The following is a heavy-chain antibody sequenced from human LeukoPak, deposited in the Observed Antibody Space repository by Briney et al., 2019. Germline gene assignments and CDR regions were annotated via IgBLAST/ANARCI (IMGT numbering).Heavy chain of an antibody. V-gene: IGHV4-59*01. CDR3: ARGHSGYDGATDY. J-gene: IGHJ4*02. CDR1: GGSFSTYY. CDR2: INYSGST. D-gene: IGHD5-12*01. Sequence: PSETLSLTCTVSGGSFSTYYWSWIRQPPGKGLEWIGYINYSGSTTYSPPLKSRVSISVDTSKSQFSLKLSSVTAADTAVYYCARGHSGYDGATDYWGQGTLVTVSS.